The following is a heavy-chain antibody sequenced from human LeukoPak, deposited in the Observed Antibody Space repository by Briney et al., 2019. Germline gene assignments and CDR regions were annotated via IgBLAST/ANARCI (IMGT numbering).Heavy chain of an antibody. D-gene: IGHD3-22*01. V-gene: IGHV1-46*01. Sequence: ASVKVSCKASGYTFTSYYMHWVRQAPGQGLEWMGIINPSGGSTSYAQKFQGRVTMTRDMSTSTVYMELSSLRSEDTAVYYCAREGGRYYYDSSGYSHWFDPWGQGTLVTVSS. CDR1: GYTFTSYY. CDR2: INPSGGST. CDR3: AREGGRYYYDSSGYSHWFDP. J-gene: IGHJ5*02.